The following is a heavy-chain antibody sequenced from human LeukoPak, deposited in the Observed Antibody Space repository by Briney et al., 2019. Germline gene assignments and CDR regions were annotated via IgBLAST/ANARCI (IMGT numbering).Heavy chain of an antibody. CDR2: MSRSNSFI. D-gene: IGHD3-10*01. J-gene: IGHJ4*02. CDR3: ASHYGSGSSPFDH. V-gene: IGHV3-21*01. CDR1: GFTFSSYT. Sequence: GGSLRLSCEASGFTFSSYTMNWVRQAPGKGLEWVSSMSRSNSFIYYADSVKGRFTISRDDARNSLYLQMNSLRAEDTAVYYCASHYGSGSSPFDHWGQGTLVTVST.